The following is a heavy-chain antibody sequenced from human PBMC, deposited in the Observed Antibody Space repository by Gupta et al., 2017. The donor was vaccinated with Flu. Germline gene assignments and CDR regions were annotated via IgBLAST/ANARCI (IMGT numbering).Heavy chain of an antibody. J-gene: IGHJ4*02. CDR2: IYYSGST. Sequence: LQLQESGPGLVKLSETLSLTSTVSGGSISSRSYYWGWIRQPPGKGLEWIGRIYYSGSTYYNPSLKSRVTISGDTSNNQFSLKLSSVTAADTAVYYCARHKGIVGATLLLFIDYWGQGTLVTVSS. CDR3: ARHKGIVGATLLLFIDY. CDR1: GGSISSRSYY. V-gene: IGHV4-39*01. D-gene: IGHD1-26*01.